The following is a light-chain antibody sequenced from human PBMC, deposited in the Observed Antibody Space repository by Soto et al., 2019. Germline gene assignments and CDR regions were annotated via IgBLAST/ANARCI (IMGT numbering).Light chain of an antibody. CDR1: QSVGYN. J-gene: IGKJ2*01. V-gene: IGKV3-15*01. CDR2: GAS. Sequence: IVMTQPPATLSVSAGERATLSCRASQSVGYNLAWYQQKPAQAPRLLIYGASTGATGIPARFSGSGSGTEFTLTISSLQSEDFAVYYCQHYNNWPYTLGQGTKVDIK. CDR3: QHYNNWPYT.